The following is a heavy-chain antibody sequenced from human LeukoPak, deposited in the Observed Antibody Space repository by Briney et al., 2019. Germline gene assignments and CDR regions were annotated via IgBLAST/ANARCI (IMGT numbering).Heavy chain of an antibody. CDR1: GYTFTGYY. J-gene: IGHJ4*02. D-gene: IGHD6-19*01. V-gene: IGHV1-2*06. CDR3: ARARSTKGWDY. Sequence: GASVKVSFKASGYTFTGYYMHWVRQAPGQGLEWMGRINPNSGGTNYAQKFQGRVTMTRDTTISTAYMELSRLRSDDTAVYYCARARSTKGWDYWGQGTLVTVSS. CDR2: INPNSGGT.